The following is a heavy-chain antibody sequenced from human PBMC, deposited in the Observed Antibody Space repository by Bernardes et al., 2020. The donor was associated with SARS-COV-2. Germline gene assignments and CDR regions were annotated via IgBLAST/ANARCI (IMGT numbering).Heavy chain of an antibody. CDR1: GGSIRSSSYY. CDR3: ARRDRWLQSVDY. D-gene: IGHD5-12*01. Sequence: SETLSPTCTVSGGSIRSSSYYWGWIRQPPGKGLEWIGSIYYSGSTYYNPSLKSRVTISVDTSRNQFSLKLRSVTAADTALYYCARRDRWLQSVDYWGQGTLVTVSS. CDR2: IYYSGST. J-gene: IGHJ4*02. V-gene: IGHV4-39*01.